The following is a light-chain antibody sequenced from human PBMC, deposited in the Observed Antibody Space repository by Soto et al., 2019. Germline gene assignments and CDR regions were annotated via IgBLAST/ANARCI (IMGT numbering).Light chain of an antibody. CDR2: DAS. CDR1: QSISSW. Sequence: DIQMTQSPSTLSSSVGYRFTITCRASQSISSWLAWYQQKPGKAPKLLIYDASSLESGVPSRFSGSGSGTEFTLTISSLQPDDFATYYCQHYNEYSRAFGQGTKVDIK. V-gene: IGKV1-5*01. J-gene: IGKJ1*01. CDR3: QHYNEYSRA.